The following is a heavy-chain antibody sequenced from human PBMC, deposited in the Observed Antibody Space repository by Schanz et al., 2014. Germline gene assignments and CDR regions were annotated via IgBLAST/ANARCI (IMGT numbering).Heavy chain of an antibody. Sequence: QVQLVQSGAEVRKPGASVKVSCKASGYTFISYGISWVRQAPGQGLEWMGWINVGNGNMKYSQKFQGRVTITRDTSASTAYMELTSLRSEDTAVYYCARDGVDAAAGGNYWGQGTLVTVSS. J-gene: IGHJ4*02. CDR3: ARDGVDAAAGGNY. CDR1: GYTFISYG. D-gene: IGHD6-13*01. CDR2: INVGNGNM. V-gene: IGHV1-18*01.